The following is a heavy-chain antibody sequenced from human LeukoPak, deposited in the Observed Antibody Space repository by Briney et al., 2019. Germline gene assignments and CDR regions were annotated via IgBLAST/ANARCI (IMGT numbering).Heavy chain of an antibody. CDR3: TREVQAAGKTLDY. CDR1: GFTFSSYW. Sequence: GGSLRLSCAASGFTFSSYWMHWVRQVPGKGLVWVSRINNDGSSTTYADSVKGRFTISRDNAKNTLYLQMNSLRAEDTAVYYCTREVQAAGKTLDYWGQGTLITVSS. CDR2: INNDGSST. D-gene: IGHD6-13*01. V-gene: IGHV3-74*01. J-gene: IGHJ4*02.